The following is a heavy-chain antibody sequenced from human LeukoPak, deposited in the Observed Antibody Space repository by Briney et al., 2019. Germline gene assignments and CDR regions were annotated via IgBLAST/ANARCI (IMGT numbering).Heavy chain of an antibody. CDR3: ARDGIAGYNWFDP. Sequence: GGSLRLSCAASGFTFSNYAMSWVRQAPGKGLEWVSAITGSGGKTYYADSVKGRFTISRDNSKNTLYLQMNSLRAEDTAVYYCARDGIAGYNWFDPWGQGTLVTVSS. D-gene: IGHD6-13*01. V-gene: IGHV3-23*01. CDR2: ITGSGGKT. J-gene: IGHJ5*02. CDR1: GFTFSNYA.